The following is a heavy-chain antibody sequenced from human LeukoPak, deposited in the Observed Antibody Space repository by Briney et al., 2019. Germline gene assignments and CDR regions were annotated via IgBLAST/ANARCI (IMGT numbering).Heavy chain of an antibody. J-gene: IGHJ6*03. D-gene: IGHD3-10*01. V-gene: IGHV4-59*12. CDR3: ARRGLEPWLRRYYYYMDV. CDR1: GGSISSYY. CDR2: IYYSGST. Sequence: PSETLSLTCTVSGGSISSYYWSWVRQPPGKGLEWIGYIYYSGSTNYNPSLKSRVTISVDTSKNQFSLKLSSVTAADTAVYYCARRGLEPWLRRYYYYMDVWGKGTTVTVSS.